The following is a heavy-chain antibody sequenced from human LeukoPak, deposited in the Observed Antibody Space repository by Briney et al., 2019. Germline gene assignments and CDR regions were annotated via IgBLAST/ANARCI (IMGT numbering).Heavy chain of an antibody. J-gene: IGHJ4*02. CDR3: ARRTISTGWAPDY. CDR2: INHSGST. Sequence: PSETLSLTCAVYGGSFSGDYWSWIRQPPGKGLEWIAEINHSGSTAYNPSLKSRLTISVDTSKSQLSLKLSSVTAADTAVYYCARRTISTGWAPDYWGQGTLVTVSS. CDR1: GGSFSGDY. D-gene: IGHD6-19*01. V-gene: IGHV4-34*01.